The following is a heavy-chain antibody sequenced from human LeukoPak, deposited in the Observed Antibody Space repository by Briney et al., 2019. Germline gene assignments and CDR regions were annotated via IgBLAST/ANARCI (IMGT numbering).Heavy chain of an antibody. V-gene: IGHV1-2*02. D-gene: IGHD5-24*01. CDR1: GYTFTGYY. CDR3: ARLAQFYYYYMDV. J-gene: IGHJ6*03. CDR2: INPNSGGT. Sequence: ASVKVSCKASGYTFTGYYMHWVRQAPGQGFEWMGWINPNSGGTNYAQKFQGRVTMTRDTSISTAYMELSRLRSDDTAVYYCARLAQFYYYYMDVWGKGTTVTVSS.